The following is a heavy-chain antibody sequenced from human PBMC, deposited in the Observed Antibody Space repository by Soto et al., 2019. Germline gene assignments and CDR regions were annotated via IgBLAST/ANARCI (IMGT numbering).Heavy chain of an antibody. CDR2: IHYSGTT. CDR3: AAVEASSRNLAPYYLDF. CDR1: GGSMRNYF. J-gene: IGHJ4*02. V-gene: IGHV4-59*01. Sequence: PSETLSLTCTVSGGSMRNYFWTWIRQPPGKGLEWIGYIHYSGTTSFFPSYNPSLRSRVTISEDTSENQFSLKLLSVTTADTAVYFCAAVEASSRNLAPYYLDFWGQGTLVTVSS. D-gene: IGHD6-13*01.